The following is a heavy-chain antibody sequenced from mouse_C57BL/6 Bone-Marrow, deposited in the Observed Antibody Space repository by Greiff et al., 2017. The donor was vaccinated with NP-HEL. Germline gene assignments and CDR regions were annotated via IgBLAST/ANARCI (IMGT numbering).Heavy chain of an antibody. Sequence: EVQGVESGGDLVKPGGSLKLSCAASGFTFSSYGMSWVRQTPDKRLEWVATIRSGGSYTYYPDSVKGRFTISRDNAKNTLYLQMSSLKSEDTAMYYCARHYYGSSHDYWGQGTTLTVSS. D-gene: IGHD1-1*01. CDR1: GFTFSSYG. J-gene: IGHJ2*01. V-gene: IGHV5-6*01. CDR3: ARHYYGSSHDY. CDR2: IRSGGSYT.